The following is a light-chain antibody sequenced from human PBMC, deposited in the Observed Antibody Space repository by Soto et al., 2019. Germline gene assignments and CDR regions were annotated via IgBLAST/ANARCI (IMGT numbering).Light chain of an antibody. CDR3: QHYNSYSEA. Sequence: AIQLTQSPSSLSASVGDRVTITCRASQGIRSALGWYQQKPGKVPKLLIYAASTLKSGVPSRFSGSGSGTEFTLTISNLQPDDFATYYCQHYNSYSEAFGQGTKVDIK. CDR2: AAS. CDR1: QGIRSA. V-gene: IGKV1-13*02. J-gene: IGKJ1*01.